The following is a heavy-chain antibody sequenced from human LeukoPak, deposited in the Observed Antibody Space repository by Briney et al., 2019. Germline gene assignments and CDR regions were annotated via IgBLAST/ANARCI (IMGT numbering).Heavy chain of an antibody. D-gene: IGHD3-10*01. J-gene: IGHJ2*01. Sequence: GGSLRLSCGASGFNVSNHYMSWVRQAPGKGLEWVSIIYSGGNAHHADSVKGRFNLSRDESNNTLYLHMNSLGAEDTAVYFCARDQAYYGSGSYSWYFDLWGRGTLVTVSS. CDR2: IYSGGNA. V-gene: IGHV3-66*01. CDR1: GFNVSNHY. CDR3: ARDQAYYGSGSYSWYFDL.